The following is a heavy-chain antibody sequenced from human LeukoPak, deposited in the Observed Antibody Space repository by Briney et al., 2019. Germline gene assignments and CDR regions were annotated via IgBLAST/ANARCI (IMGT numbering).Heavy chain of an antibody. Sequence: ASVKVSCKASGYTFTGYYMHWVRQAPGQGLEWMGCIDPNSGDTKYAQKFQGRVSMPRDTSTRTAYMELSRLRSDDTAVYFCAGSGSTGYSLDYWGQGTLVTVSS. D-gene: IGHD3-22*01. CDR1: GYTFTGYY. V-gene: IGHV1-2*02. J-gene: IGHJ4*02. CDR3: AGSGSTGYSLDY. CDR2: IDPNSGDT.